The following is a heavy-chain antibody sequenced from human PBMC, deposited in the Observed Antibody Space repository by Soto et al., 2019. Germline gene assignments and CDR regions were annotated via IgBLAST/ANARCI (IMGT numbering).Heavy chain of an antibody. CDR2: ISSSSSYI. CDR1: GFTFSSYS. V-gene: IGHV3-21*01. J-gene: IGHJ4*02. D-gene: IGHD2-21*02. Sequence: EVQLVESGGGLVKPGGSLRLSCAASGFTFSSYSMNWVRQAPGKGLEWVSSISSSSSYIYYADSVKGRFTICRDNAKNSLYLQMNSLRAEDTAVYYCARYGVPQAYCGGDCSSWFDYWGQGTLVTVSS. CDR3: ARYGVPQAYCGGDCSSWFDY.